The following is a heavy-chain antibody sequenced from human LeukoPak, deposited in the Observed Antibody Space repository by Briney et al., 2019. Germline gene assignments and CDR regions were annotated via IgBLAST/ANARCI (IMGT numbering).Heavy chain of an antibody. CDR2: IYYSGST. D-gene: IGHD3-22*01. V-gene: IGHV4-39*01. J-gene: IGHJ5*02. Sequence: PSETLSLTCTVSGGSISSSSYYWGWIRQPPGKGLEWIGSIYYSGSTYYNPSLKSRVTISVDTSKNQFSLKLSSLTAADTAVYFCASRTVGYYDSSGYYYNNGFDPWGQGTLVTVSS. CDR3: ASRTVGYYDSSGYYYNNGFDP. CDR1: GGSISSSSYY.